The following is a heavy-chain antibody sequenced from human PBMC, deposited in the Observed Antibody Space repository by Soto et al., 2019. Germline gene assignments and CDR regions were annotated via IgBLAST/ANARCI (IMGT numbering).Heavy chain of an antibody. CDR2: ISGSGGST. CDR3: AKDAQWELLLRYFDY. V-gene: IGHV3-23*01. Sequence: GGSLRLSCAASGFTCSNDARSWVRQAAGKGLEWVSGISGSGGSTYYADSVKGRFTISRDNSKNTLYVQMNSLRAEDRAVYYCAKDAQWELLLRYFDYWGQGTLVTVSS. J-gene: IGHJ4*02. CDR1: GFTCSNDA. D-gene: IGHD1-26*01.